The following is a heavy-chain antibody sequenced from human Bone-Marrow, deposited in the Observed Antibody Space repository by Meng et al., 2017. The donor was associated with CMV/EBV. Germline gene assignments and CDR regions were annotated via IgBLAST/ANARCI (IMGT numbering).Heavy chain of an antibody. CDR2: IPCDGGNK. CDR3: AKGFEVVVVIIDY. V-gene: IGHV3-30*09. J-gene: IGHJ4*02. D-gene: IGHD3-22*01. Sequence: GGSLRLSCAASGFTFSVRQAPGKGLEWVAVIPCDGGNKYYADSVKGRFAISRDNSKNTLYLQMNSLRAEDTAVYYCAKGFEVVVVIIDYWGQGTLVTVSA. CDR1: GFTFS.